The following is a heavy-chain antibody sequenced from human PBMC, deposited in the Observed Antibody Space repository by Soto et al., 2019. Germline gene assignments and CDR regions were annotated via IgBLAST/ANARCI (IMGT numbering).Heavy chain of an antibody. J-gene: IGHJ6*02. CDR3: ARTISSSSNPYYHYYGMDV. Sequence: NRSETLSLTCAVYCGSFSGYYWSWVRQPPGKGLEWIGEINHSGSTNYNPSLKSRVTISVDTSKNQFSLKLSSVTAADTAVYYCARTISSSSNPYYHYYGMDVWGQGTTVTVSS. CDR1: CGSFSGYY. V-gene: IGHV4-34*01. D-gene: IGHD6-6*01. CDR2: INHSGST.